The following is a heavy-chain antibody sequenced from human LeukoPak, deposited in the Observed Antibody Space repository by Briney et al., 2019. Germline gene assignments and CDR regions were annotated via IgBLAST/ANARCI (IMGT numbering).Heavy chain of an antibody. Sequence: TSETLSLTCAVYGGSFSGYYWSWIRQSPGKGLEWIGEINHSGSTHYNPSLKSRVIISVDTSKRRFFLKLNSVTAADTAVYYCARESNSGYYRFDFWGQGSPATVSS. CDR1: GGSFSGYY. CDR3: ARESNSGYYRFDF. J-gene: IGHJ4*02. D-gene: IGHD3-22*01. CDR2: INHSGST. V-gene: IGHV4-34*01.